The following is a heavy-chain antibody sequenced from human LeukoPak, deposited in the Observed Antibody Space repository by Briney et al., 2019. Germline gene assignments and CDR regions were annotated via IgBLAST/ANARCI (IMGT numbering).Heavy chain of an antibody. V-gene: IGHV1-69*05. CDR3: ARVTTVFGVESMDY. D-gene: IGHD3-3*01. CDR1: GYIFTNYA. J-gene: IGHJ4*02. CDR2: IIPVYGTA. Sequence: GASVKVSCKASGYIFTNYAMNWVRQAPGQGLEWMGGIIPVYGTANYAQQFQGRVAITTDESTGSAYMELRGLTFEDTAVYYCARVTTVFGVESMDYWGQGTQVVVS.